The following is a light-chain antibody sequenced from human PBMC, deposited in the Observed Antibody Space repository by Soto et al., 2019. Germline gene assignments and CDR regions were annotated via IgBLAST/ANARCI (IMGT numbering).Light chain of an antibody. CDR2: EVS. V-gene: IGLV2-8*01. J-gene: IGLJ2*01. CDR3: ASYTSSSTSVI. CDR1: RSDVGTYNY. Sequence: QSVLTQPPSASGSPGQSVTISCTGTRSDVGTYNYVSWYQQHPGKAPKLIIYEVSKRPSGVPDRFSGSKSGNTASLTVSGLQAEDEADYYCASYTSSSTSVIFGRGTQLTVL.